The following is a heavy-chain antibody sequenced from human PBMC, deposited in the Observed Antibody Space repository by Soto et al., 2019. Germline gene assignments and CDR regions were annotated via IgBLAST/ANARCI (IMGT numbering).Heavy chain of an antibody. D-gene: IGHD5-12*01. CDR2: FYYTGNT. CDR3: ARYDAESGSNKLDP. V-gene: IGHV4-61*01. J-gene: IGHJ5*02. CDR1: GGSVSSRSHF. Sequence: QVQLQESGPGVVKPSDTLSVTCTVSGGSVSSRSHFWSWIRQPPGGGLPWIGYFYYTGNTKYSPSTKSRATLSVDTSRNQFSLRLTSVTAADTAIYYCARYDAESGSNKLDPWGQGTLVTVSS.